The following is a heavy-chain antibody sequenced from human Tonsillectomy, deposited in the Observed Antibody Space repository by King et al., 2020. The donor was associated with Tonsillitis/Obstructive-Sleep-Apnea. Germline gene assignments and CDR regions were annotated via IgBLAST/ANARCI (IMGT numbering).Heavy chain of an antibody. Sequence: LQESGPGLVKPSATLSLTCTVSGGSISSYYWSWIRQPPGKGLEWIGYIYYSGTTNYNPSLKSRVTISVDTAKNHFSLKLSSVTAADTAVYYCAREEPGMDAFDIWGQGTMVTVSS. CDR2: IYYSGTT. D-gene: IGHD1-14*01. CDR1: GGSISSYY. V-gene: IGHV4-59*01. J-gene: IGHJ3*02. CDR3: AREEPGMDAFDI.